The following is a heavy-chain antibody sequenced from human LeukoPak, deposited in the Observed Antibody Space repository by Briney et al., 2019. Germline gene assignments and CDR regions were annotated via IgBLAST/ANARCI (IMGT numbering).Heavy chain of an antibody. J-gene: IGHJ5*02. Sequence: SETLSLTCTVSGGSISGKYWSWIRQPPGKGLEWIGEINHSGSTNYNPSLKSRVTISVDTSKNQFSLKLSSVTAADTAVYYCARHRIHAGTTIGRVDPWGQGTLVTVSS. CDR1: GGSISGKY. D-gene: IGHD1-1*01. V-gene: IGHV4-34*01. CDR2: INHSGST. CDR3: ARHRIHAGTTIGRVDP.